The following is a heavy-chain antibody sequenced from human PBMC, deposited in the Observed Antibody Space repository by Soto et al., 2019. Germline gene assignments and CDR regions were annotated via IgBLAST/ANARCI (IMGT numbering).Heavy chain of an antibody. D-gene: IGHD2-21*01. CDR3: ARDSEGGKTLWGDYYYGMDV. Sequence: GASVKVSCKASGYTFTGYYMHWVRQAPGQGLEWMGWINPNSGGTNYAQKFQGRVTMTRDTSISTAYMELSRLRSDDTAVYYCARDSEGGKTLWGDYYYGMDVWGQGITVTVS. J-gene: IGHJ6*02. V-gene: IGHV1-2*02. CDR1: GYTFTGYY. CDR2: INPNSGGT.